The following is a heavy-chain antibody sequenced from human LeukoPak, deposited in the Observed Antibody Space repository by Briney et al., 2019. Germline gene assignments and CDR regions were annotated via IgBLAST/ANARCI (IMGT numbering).Heavy chain of an antibody. V-gene: IGHV4-59*01. CDR3: ARAAAAAGSFHY. J-gene: IGHJ4*02. Sequence: SETLSLTCTVSGGSLSSYYWSWIRQPPGKGLEWIGYIYYSGSTNYNPSLKSRVTISVDTSKNQFSLELSSVTAADTAVYYCARAAAAAGSFHYWGQGTLVTVSS. D-gene: IGHD6-13*01. CDR1: GGSLSSYY. CDR2: IYYSGST.